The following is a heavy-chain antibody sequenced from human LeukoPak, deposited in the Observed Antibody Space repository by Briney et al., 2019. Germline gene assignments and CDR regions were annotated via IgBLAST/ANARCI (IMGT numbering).Heavy chain of an antibody. D-gene: IGHD5-18*01. CDR3: ARGYIGPDY. V-gene: IGHV3-74*01. CDR2: IDNDGSDT. J-gene: IGHJ4*02. Sequence: GGPLRLSCVVSGFTFSSHWMHWVRQAPGKGLVWVSRIDNDGSDTVYTDSVKGRFTISRDNAKNTLYLQMNSLRDEDTAVYYCARGYIGPDYWGQGTLVTVSS. CDR1: GFTFSSHW.